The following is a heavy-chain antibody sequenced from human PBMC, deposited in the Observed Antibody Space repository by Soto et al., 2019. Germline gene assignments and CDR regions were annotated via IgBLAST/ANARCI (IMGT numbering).Heavy chain of an antibody. CDR1: GFTFGNYA. CDR2: IGGTGNNI. CDR3: ANVKPGIQQWLVYVDY. J-gene: IGHJ4*02. D-gene: IGHD6-19*01. Sequence: EVQLLESGGGLVQPGGSLRLSCAASGFTFGNYAMSWVRQAPGKGLQWVSAIGGTGNNIYYADSVKGRFIISRDKSKNTLYLQMNSLRAEDTAVYYCANVKPGIQQWLVYVDYWGQGTLVTVSS. V-gene: IGHV3-23*01.